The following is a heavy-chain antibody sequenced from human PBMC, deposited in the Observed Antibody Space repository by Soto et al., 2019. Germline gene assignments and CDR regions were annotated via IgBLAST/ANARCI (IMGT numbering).Heavy chain of an antibody. CDR2: IYYSGST. V-gene: IGHV4-59*01. D-gene: IGHD3-3*01. Sequence: SETLSLTCTVSGGSISSYYWSWIRQPPGKGLEWIGYIYYSGSTNYNPSLKSRVTISVDTSKNQFSLKLSSVTAADTAVYYCATGSSGYDFWSGYYDAFDIWGQGTMVTV. J-gene: IGHJ3*02. CDR1: GGSISSYY. CDR3: ATGSSGYDFWSGYYDAFDI.